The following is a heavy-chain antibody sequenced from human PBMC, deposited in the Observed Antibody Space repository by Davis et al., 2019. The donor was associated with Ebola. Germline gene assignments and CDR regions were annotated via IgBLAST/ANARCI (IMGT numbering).Heavy chain of an antibody. CDR1: GFTFSGSA. V-gene: IGHV4-34*01. CDR3: ARVFGAYTYGMDV. J-gene: IGHJ6*02. Sequence: MPGGSLRLSCAASGFTFSGSAMHWIRQPPGKGLEWIGEINHSGSTNYNPSLKSRVTISVDTSKNQFSLKLSSVTAADTAVYYCARVFGAYTYGMDVWGQGTTVTVSS. CDR2: INHSGST. D-gene: IGHD3-16*01.